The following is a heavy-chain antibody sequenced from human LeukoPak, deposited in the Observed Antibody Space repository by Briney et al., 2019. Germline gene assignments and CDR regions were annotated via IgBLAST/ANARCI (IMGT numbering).Heavy chain of an antibody. V-gene: IGHV4-59*08. J-gene: IGHJ4*02. CDR2: IYYGGPT. CDR1: GGSINYYY. CDR3: ARRSVATSAEDY. Sequence: SETLSLTCTVSGGSINYYYWSWIRQSPEKGLEWIGYIYYGGPTNYNPSLKSRVTISIDTSKNQFSLKLTSVTAADTAVYYCARRSVATSAEDYWGQGTLVIVSS. D-gene: IGHD6-19*01.